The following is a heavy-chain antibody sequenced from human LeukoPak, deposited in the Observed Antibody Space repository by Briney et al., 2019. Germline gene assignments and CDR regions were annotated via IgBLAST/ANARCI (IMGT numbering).Heavy chain of an antibody. CDR1: GGSISSSSYY. CDR3: ARLRAEKASIAAAGTGSYYYYGMDV. CDR2: IYYSGST. D-gene: IGHD6-13*01. Sequence: SETLSLTCTVSGGSISSSSYYWGWIRQPPGKGLEWIGSIYYSGSTYYNPSLKSRVIISVDTSKNQFSLKLSSVTAADTAVYYCARLRAEKASIAAAGTGSYYYYGMDVWGQGTTVTVSS. V-gene: IGHV4-39*01. J-gene: IGHJ6*02.